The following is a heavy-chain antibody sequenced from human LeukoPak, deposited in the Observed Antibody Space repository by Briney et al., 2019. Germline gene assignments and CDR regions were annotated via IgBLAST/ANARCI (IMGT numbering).Heavy chain of an antibody. Sequence: PGGSLRLSCAASGFTFTTYSMNWVRQAPGKGLEWVSSITSSSGYIYYADSVKGRFTISRDNAKNSLFLQMNSLRAEDTAVYYCARSTYRITMSSDYWGRGTLVTVSS. V-gene: IGHV3-21*01. CDR2: ITSSSGYI. CDR1: GFTFTTYS. D-gene: IGHD3-10*02. J-gene: IGHJ4*02. CDR3: ARSTYRITMSSDY.